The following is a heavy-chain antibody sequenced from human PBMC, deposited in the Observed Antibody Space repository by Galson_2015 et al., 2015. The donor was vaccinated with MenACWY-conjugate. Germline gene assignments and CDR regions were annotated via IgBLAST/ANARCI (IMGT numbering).Heavy chain of an antibody. Sequence: SLRLSCAASGFTFTDYWMSWLRQGPGKGLEWVANIKQDGSEKYYVDSVKGRFTISRDNAQDSLYLQINSPRAEDTAVYYCARGGATGGAFRYWGQGTLVTVSS. D-gene: IGHD2-21*01. CDR1: GFTFTDYW. J-gene: IGHJ4*02. V-gene: IGHV3-7*03. CDR3: ARGGATGGAFRY. CDR2: IKQDGSEK.